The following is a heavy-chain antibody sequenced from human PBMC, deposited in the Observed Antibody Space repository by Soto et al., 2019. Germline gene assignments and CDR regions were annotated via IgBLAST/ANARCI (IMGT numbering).Heavy chain of an antibody. Sequence: SETLSLTCTVSGGSVSSGTYYWSWIRQPPGKGLEWIGYIYYTGPTNYSPSLKSRVTISVDTSKNQFSLKLNSVTAADTAVYYCARLTRSVYQIEYGGQGTLVPVS. CDR1: GGSVSSGTYY. CDR3: ARLTRSVYQIEY. CDR2: IYYTGPT. V-gene: IGHV4-61*01. D-gene: IGHD2-2*01. J-gene: IGHJ4*02.